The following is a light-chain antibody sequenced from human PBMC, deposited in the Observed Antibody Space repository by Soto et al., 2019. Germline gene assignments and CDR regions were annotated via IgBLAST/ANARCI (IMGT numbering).Light chain of an antibody. V-gene: IGLV1-40*01. CDR1: SSNIGAGYD. CDR3: QSYDSSLTVV. CDR2: GNT. J-gene: IGLJ2*01. Sequence: QSVLTQPPSVSGAPGQRVTISCTGSSSNIGAGYDVHWYQQFPGTTHKFLIYGNTNRPSGVPDRFSASKSGTSASLDITGLQAEDEAEYFCQSYDSSLTVVFGGGTKLTVL.